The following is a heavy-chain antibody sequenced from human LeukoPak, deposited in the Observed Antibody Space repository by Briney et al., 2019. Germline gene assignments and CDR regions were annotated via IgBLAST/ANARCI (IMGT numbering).Heavy chain of an antibody. Sequence: GGSLRLSCAAPGFTFSSYAMHWVRQAPGKGLEWVAVISYDGSNKYYADSVKGRFTISRDNSKNTLYLQMNSLRAEDTAVYYCARDAGYSSGWYSGNPLDYWGQGTLVTVSS. CDR2: ISYDGSNK. CDR3: ARDAGYSSGWYSGNPLDY. J-gene: IGHJ4*02. CDR1: GFTFSSYA. D-gene: IGHD6-19*01. V-gene: IGHV3-30-3*01.